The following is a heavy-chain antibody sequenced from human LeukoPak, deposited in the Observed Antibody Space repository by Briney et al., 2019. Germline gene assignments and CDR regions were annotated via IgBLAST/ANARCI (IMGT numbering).Heavy chain of an antibody. CDR3: ARANYDTNSHFDY. CDR2: IYYSGST. D-gene: IGHD3-22*01. J-gene: IGHJ4*02. CDR1: GGSISSSSYY. V-gene: IGHV4-39*07. Sequence: SETLSLTCTVSGGSISSSSYYWGWIRQPPGKGLEWIGSIYYSGSTYYNPSLKSRVTMSVDTSKNQFSLKLSSVTAADTAVYYCARANYDTNSHFDYWGQGTLVTVSS.